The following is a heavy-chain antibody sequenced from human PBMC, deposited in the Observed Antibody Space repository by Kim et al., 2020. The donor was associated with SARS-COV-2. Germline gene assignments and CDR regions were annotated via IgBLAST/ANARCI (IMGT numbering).Heavy chain of an antibody. D-gene: IGHD3-10*01. CDR3: ATDRTLGYYGSRSFDY. CDR1: GNTLIELS. J-gene: IGHJ4*02. Sequence: ASVKVSCKVSGNTLIELSMHWVRQAPGKGLEWMGGFDPEDGETIYAQKFQGRITMTEDTSTDIAYMELSSLRSEDTAVYYCATDRTLGYYGSRSFDYWGQGTLVTVSS. CDR2: FDPEDGET. V-gene: IGHV1-24*01.